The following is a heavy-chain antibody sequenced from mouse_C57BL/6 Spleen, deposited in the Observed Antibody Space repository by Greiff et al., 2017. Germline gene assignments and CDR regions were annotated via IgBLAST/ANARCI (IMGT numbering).Heavy chain of an antibody. CDR3: ARSYYGSSLLFAY. J-gene: IGHJ3*01. Sequence: QVQLQQSGAELVKPGASVKLSCKASGYTFTSYWMHWVKQRPGQGLEWIGMIHPNSGSTNYNEKFKSKATLTVDKSSSTAYMQLSSLTSEDSAVYCCARSYYGSSLLFAYWGQGTLVTVSA. V-gene: IGHV1-64*01. CDR2: IHPNSGST. CDR1: GYTFTSYW. D-gene: IGHD1-1*01.